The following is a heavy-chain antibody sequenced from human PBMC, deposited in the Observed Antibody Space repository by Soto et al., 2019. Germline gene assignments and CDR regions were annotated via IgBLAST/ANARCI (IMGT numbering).Heavy chain of an antibody. Sequence: TGGSLRLSCAASGFTFSNYAMSWVRQAPGKGLEWVSAISGSGDSTYYADSVKGRFAISRDNSKNTLYLQMHSLRAEDTAVYYCAKFSWFGPWGQGTLVTVSS. J-gene: IGHJ5*02. CDR2: ISGSGDST. CDR3: AKFSWFGP. CDR1: GFTFSNYA. V-gene: IGHV3-23*01.